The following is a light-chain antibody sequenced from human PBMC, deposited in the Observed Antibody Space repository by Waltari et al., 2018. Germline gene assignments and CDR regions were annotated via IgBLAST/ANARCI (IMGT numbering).Light chain of an antibody. CDR3: QQYYDTPFT. Sequence: IVMNKSPDSLAVSLGETANNACKYRQSLLYSYNNQNYLTWYQHRPRQPPKLLFYWASSRESGVPDRCTAAGSGTHFTLTITSLQAEDVAVYYCQQYYDTPFTFGPGTKVDI. CDR1: QSLLYSYNNQNY. J-gene: IGKJ3*01. V-gene: IGKV4-1*01. CDR2: WAS.